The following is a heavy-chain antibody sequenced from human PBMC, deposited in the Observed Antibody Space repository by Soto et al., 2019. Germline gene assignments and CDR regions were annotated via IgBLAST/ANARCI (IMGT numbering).Heavy chain of an antibody. D-gene: IGHD2-15*01. CDR3: AGNYCSGGSCYSYYYYMDV. CDR2: IYYSGST. CDR1: GGSISSSSYY. V-gene: IGHV4-39*01. J-gene: IGHJ6*03. Sequence: QLQLQESGPGLVKPSETLSLTCTVSGGSISSSSYYWGWIRQPPGKGLEWIGSIYYSGSTYYNPSIKGRVTISVDTSKHQFSLKVSSVTAADTAVYYCAGNYCSGGSCYSYYYYMDVWGKGTTVTVSS.